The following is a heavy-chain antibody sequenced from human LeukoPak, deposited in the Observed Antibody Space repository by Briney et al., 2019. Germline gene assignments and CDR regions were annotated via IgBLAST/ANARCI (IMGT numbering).Heavy chain of an antibody. CDR1: GFTFSSYT. CDR3: AKDLRSYSYGSSDY. Sequence: GGSLRLSCAASGFTFSSYTMHWVRQAPGKGLEWVAVISYDGSNKYYADSVKGRFTISRDNSKNTLYLQMNSLRAEDTAVYYCAKDLRSYSYGSSDYWGQGTLVTVSS. V-gene: IGHV3-30*04. CDR2: ISYDGSNK. J-gene: IGHJ4*02. D-gene: IGHD5-18*01.